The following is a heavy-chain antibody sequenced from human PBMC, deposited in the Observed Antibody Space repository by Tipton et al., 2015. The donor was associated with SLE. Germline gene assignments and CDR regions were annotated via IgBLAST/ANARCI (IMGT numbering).Heavy chain of an antibody. V-gene: IGHV4-59*01. J-gene: IGHJ6*03. CDR2: IYYSGST. CDR1: GGSISSYY. D-gene: IGHD2-21*01. Sequence: TLSLTCTVSGGSISSYYWSWIRQPPGKGLEWIGYIYYSGSTNYNPSLKSRVTISVDTSKNQFSLKLSSVTAADTAVYYCARDVAGSYCGGDCSDFYYHMDAWGKGTTVTVSS. CDR3: ARDVAGSYCGGDCSDFYYHMDA.